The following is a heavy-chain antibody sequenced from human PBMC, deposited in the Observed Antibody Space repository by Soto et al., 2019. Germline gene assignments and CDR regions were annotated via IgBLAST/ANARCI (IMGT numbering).Heavy chain of an antibody. Sequence: GGSLRLSCAASGFTFSSYAMSWVRQAPGKGLEWVSAISGSGGRKYYADSVKGRFTISRDNSKNRLYLQMNSLRAEDTAVYYCAKDRGSSSSWPTAFDYWGQGTLVTVSS. CDR1: GFTFSSYA. CDR3: AKDRGSSSSWPTAFDY. J-gene: IGHJ4*02. D-gene: IGHD6-13*01. CDR2: ISGSGGRK. V-gene: IGHV3-23*01.